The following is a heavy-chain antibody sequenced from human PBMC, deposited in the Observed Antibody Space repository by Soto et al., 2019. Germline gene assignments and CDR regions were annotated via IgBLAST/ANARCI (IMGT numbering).Heavy chain of an antibody. V-gene: IGHV4-34*01. CDR1: GGSFSGYY. J-gene: IGHJ4*02. CDR2: INHSGGT. D-gene: IGHD3-22*01. Sequence: KASETLSLTCAVYGGSFSGYYWSWIRQPPGKGLEWIGEINHSGGTNYNPSLKSRVTISVDTSKNQFSLKLSSVTAADTAVYYCARGVLGDSSRYYSGTFDYWGQGTLVTVSS. CDR3: ARGVLGDSSRYYSGTFDY.